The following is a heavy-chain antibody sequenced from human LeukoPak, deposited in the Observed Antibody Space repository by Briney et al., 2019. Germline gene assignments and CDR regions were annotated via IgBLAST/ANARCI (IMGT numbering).Heavy chain of an antibody. CDR2: INSDGSST. CDR1: GFTFSSYW. D-gene: IGHD6-13*01. Sequence: GGSLRLSCAASGFTFSSYWMHWVRQAPGKGLVWVSRINSDGSSTSYADSVKGRFTISRDNAKNTLYLQMNSLRAEDTAVYYCARVGYSSSWQHDYWGQGTLVTVSS. V-gene: IGHV3-74*01. CDR3: ARVGYSSSWQHDY. J-gene: IGHJ4*02.